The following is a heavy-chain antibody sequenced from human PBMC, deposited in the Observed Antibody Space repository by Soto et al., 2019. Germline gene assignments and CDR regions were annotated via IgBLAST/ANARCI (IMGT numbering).Heavy chain of an antibody. CDR3: ARERSAAGTGWFDP. CDR1: GYTFTSSD. CDR2: MNPNSGNT. D-gene: IGHD6-13*01. V-gene: IGHV1-8*01. Sequence: QVQLVQSGAEVKKPGASVKVSCKASGYTFTSSDINWVRQATGQGLEWMGWMNPNSGNTGYAQKFQGRVTMTRHTSISTAYMELSSLRSEDTAVYYCARERSAAGTGWFDPWGQGTLVTVSS. J-gene: IGHJ5*02.